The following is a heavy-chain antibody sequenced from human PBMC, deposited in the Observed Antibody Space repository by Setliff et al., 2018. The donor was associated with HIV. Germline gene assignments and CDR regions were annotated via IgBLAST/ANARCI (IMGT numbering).Heavy chain of an antibody. V-gene: IGHV3-11*01. Sequence: SGGSLRLSCAASGFSFSDYYMYWIRQAPGKGLEWVSSLSGTSSTIYLADSVKGRFTISRDNAQNSLYLHMNSLRAEDTAMYYCARDLFPYYHDSRPYYPPAYWGQGTLVTVSS. J-gene: IGHJ4*02. CDR2: LSGTSSTI. CDR3: ARDLFPYYHDSRPYYPPAY. CDR1: GFSFSDYY. D-gene: IGHD3-22*01.